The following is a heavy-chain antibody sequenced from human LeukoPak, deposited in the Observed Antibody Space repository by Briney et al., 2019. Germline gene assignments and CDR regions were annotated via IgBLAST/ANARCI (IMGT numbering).Heavy chain of an antibody. CDR2: IVVGSGNT. D-gene: IGHD2-8*01. CDR3: AADDLTPGD. V-gene: IGHV1-58*02. CDR1: GFTFTNSA. J-gene: IGHJ4*02. Sequence: ASVKVSCKASGFTFTNSAMQWVRQARGQRLEWIGWIVVGSGNTNYAQKFQERVTITRDMSTSTAYMELSSLRSEGTPVYYCAADDLTPGDWGQVTLVTVSS.